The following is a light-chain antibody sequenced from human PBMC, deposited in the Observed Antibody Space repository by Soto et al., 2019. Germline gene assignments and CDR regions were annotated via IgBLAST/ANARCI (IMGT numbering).Light chain of an antibody. CDR2: GAS. CDR3: LQHNSWPRT. Sequence: EIVMTQSPATLSVSPGERATLSCRASQSVSTNLAWYQQKPGQAPRLLIFGASTRATDVPARFSGSVSGTEFTLTISSLQSEDFAVYYCLQHNSWPRTFGQGTGLEV. V-gene: IGKV3-15*01. J-gene: IGKJ1*01. CDR1: QSVSTN.